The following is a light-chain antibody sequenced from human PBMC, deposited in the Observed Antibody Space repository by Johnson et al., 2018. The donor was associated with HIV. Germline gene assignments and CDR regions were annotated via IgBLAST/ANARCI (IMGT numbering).Light chain of an antibody. J-gene: IGLJ1*01. CDR1: SSNIGNNY. V-gene: IGLV1-51*01. CDR3: GTWATSLSAGGV. Sequence: QSVLTQPPSVSAAPGQKVTISCSGSSSNIGNNYVSWYQQLPGTAPKLLIYDNNERPSGIPDRFSGSKSGTSATLGITGLQTGDEADYYSGTWATSLSAGGVFGTGTKGTVL. CDR2: DNN.